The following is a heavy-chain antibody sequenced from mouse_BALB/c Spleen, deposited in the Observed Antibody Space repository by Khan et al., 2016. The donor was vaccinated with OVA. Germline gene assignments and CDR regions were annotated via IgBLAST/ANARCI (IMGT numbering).Heavy chain of an antibody. V-gene: IGHV2-3*01. CDR3: ARFSHGNFFYYVLDY. J-gene: IGHJ4*01. CDR1: GFSLTSNG. Sequence: QVQLKESGPGLVAPSQSLSITCTVSGFSLTSNGVSWVRQPPGKGLEWLGVVWGDGSTNYHSALISRLSISKDNSKSRVFLKLNSLQTADTATYYYARFSHGNFFYYVLDYWGQGTPVTVSS. D-gene: IGHD2-1*01. CDR2: VWGDGST.